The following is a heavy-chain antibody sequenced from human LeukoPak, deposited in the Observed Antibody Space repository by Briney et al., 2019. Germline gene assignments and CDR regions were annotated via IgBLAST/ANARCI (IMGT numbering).Heavy chain of an antibody. V-gene: IGHV3-21*04. Sequence: GGSLRLSCAASGFTFSSYSMNWVRQAPGKGLEWVSSISSSSSYIYYADSVKGRFTISRDNSKNTLYLQMNSLRAEDTAVYYCAKDSHDSSGSYDYWGQGTLVTVSS. D-gene: IGHD3-22*01. J-gene: IGHJ4*02. CDR2: ISSSSSYI. CDR3: AKDSHDSSGSYDY. CDR1: GFTFSSYS.